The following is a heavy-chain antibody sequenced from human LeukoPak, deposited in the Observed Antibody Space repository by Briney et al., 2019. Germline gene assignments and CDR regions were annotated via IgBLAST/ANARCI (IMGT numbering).Heavy chain of an antibody. CDR2: IKQDGSVK. D-gene: IGHD1-26*01. J-gene: IGHJ4*02. CDR3: ARGYWQLGY. Sequence: QPGGSLRLSCAVSGFTFSSYWMSWVRQAPGKGLEWVANIKQDGSVKYYVDSVKGRFTISRDNAKNSLYLQMNSLRAEDTAVYYCARGYWQLGYWGQGTLVTVSS. CDR1: GFTFSSYW. V-gene: IGHV3-7*01.